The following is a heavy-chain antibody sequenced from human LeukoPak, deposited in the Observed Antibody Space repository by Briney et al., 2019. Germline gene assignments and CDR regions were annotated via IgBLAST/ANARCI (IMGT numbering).Heavy chain of an antibody. V-gene: IGHV3-23*01. CDR1: GFTFSNFI. D-gene: IGHD6-19*01. Sequence: GGSLRLSCAASGFTFSNFIISWVRQAPGKRLEWVSAVSGSGGRTYYADSVKGRFIISRDNSKNTLYLQMSSLRADDTAVYYCAKDRIVVSGAGAFDIWGQGTMVTVSS. CDR2: VSGSGGRT. J-gene: IGHJ3*02. CDR3: AKDRIVVSGAGAFDI.